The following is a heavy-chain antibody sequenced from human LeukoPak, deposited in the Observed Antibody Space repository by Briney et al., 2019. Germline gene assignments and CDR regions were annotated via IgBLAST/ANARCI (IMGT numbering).Heavy chain of an antibody. CDR3: AREHKEVTIFGVVIHYGMDV. CDR2: IYSGGST. J-gene: IGHJ6*02. D-gene: IGHD3-3*01. Sequence: XGSLRLSCAASGFTVSSNYMSWVRQAPGKGLEWVSVIYSGGSTYYADSVKGRFTISRDNSKNTLYLQMNSLRAEDTAVYYCAREHKEVTIFGVVIHYGMDVWGQGTTVTVSS. CDR1: GFTVSSNY. V-gene: IGHV3-53*01.